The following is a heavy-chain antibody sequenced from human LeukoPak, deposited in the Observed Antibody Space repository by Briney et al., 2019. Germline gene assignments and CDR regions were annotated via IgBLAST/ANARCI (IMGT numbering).Heavy chain of an antibody. CDR3: AREWSVATRPGWGWFDP. Sequence: SGGSLRLSCAASGFTFSSYEINCVRQAPGKGLEWVSYISSSGSTIYYADSVKGRFTISRDNAKNSLYLQMNSLRAEDTAVYYCAREWSVATRPGWGWFDPWGQGTLVTVSS. J-gene: IGHJ5*02. V-gene: IGHV3-48*03. CDR1: GFTFSSYE. CDR2: ISSSGSTI. D-gene: IGHD6-6*01.